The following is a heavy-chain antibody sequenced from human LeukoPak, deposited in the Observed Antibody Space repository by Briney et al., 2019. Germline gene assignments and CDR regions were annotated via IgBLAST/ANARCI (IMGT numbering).Heavy chain of an antibody. V-gene: IGHV3-7*01. CDR3: AKEGAYPIITYDS. Sequence: PGGSLRLSCAASGFTFSSYWMNWVRQAPGKGLEWVANIKRDGNEKNYEDSVKGRFSISRDNAKNSLYLQMDSLRAEDTAVYYCAKEGAYPIITYDSWGQGALVTVSS. CDR1: GFTFSSYW. D-gene: IGHD3-10*01. CDR2: IKRDGNEK. J-gene: IGHJ5*01.